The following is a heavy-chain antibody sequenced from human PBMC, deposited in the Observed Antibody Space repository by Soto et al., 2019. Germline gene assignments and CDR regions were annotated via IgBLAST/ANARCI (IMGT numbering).Heavy chain of an antibody. CDR1: GFSLRTSGVG. CDR3: AQRLGSRGSFDY. Sequence: SGPTLVNPTQTLTLTCTFSGFSLRTSGVGVGWIRQPPGKAPEWLALIYWNDDKRYSPSLKSRLTITKDTSKNQVVLTMTDMDPVDTGAYYCAQRLGSRGSFDYWGQGSLVTVSS. D-gene: IGHD6-25*01. CDR2: IYWNDDK. V-gene: IGHV2-5*01. J-gene: IGHJ4*02.